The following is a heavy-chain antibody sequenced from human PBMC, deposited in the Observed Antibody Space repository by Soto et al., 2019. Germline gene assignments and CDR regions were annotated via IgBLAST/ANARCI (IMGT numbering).Heavy chain of an antibody. CDR2: ISGSGGST. V-gene: IGHV3-23*01. Sequence: PGGSLRLSCAASGFTFSSYAMSWVRQAPGKGLEWVSAISGSGGSTYYADSVKGRFTISRDNSKNTLYLQMNSLRAEDTAVYYCAKLPAKTVVGATNYWGQGTLVTVSS. CDR1: GFTFSSYA. CDR3: AKLPAKTVVGATNY. J-gene: IGHJ4*02. D-gene: IGHD1-26*01.